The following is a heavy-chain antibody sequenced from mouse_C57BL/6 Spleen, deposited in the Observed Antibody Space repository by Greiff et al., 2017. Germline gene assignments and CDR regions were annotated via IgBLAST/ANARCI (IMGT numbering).Heavy chain of an antibody. D-gene: IGHD1-1*01. CDR3: ARWAHYYGSSYDYAMDY. CDR1: GYTFTSYW. Sequence: QVQLQQPGAELVRPGSSVKLSCKASGYTFTSYWMHWVKQRPIQGLEWIGNIDPSDSETHYNQKFKDKATLTVDKSSSTAYMQLSSLTSEDSAVYYGARWAHYYGSSYDYAMDYWGQGTSVTVSS. V-gene: IGHV1-52*01. CDR2: IDPSDSET. J-gene: IGHJ4*01.